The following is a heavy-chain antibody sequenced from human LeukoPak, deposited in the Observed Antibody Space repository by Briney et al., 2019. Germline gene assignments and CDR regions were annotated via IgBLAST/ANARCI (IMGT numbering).Heavy chain of an antibody. CDR3: ARDRGSVYRSDYFDY. CDR1: GFTVSSNY. Sequence: GGSLRLSCAASGFTVSSNYMSWVRQAPGKGLEWVSVIYSGGSTYYADSVKGRFTISRDNSKNTLYLQMNSLRAEDTAVYYCARDRGSVYRSDYFDYWGQGTLVTVSS. V-gene: IGHV3-53*01. J-gene: IGHJ4*02. CDR2: IYSGGST. D-gene: IGHD3-16*02.